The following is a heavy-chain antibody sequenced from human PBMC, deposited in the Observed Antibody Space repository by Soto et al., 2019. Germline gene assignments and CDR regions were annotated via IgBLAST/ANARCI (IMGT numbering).Heavy chain of an antibody. CDR3: ASGIAVAGIYYYCCMDV. CDR2: INAGNGNT. J-gene: IGHJ6*04. V-gene: IGHV1-3*01. Sequence: GASVKVSCKASGYTFTSYAMNWVRQAPGQRLEWMGWINAGNGNTKYSQEFQGRVTITRDTSTSTAYMELSSLRSDATAAWYCASGIAVAGIYYYCCMDVWRTGTTVTVSS. D-gene: IGHD6-19*01. CDR1: GYTFTSYA.